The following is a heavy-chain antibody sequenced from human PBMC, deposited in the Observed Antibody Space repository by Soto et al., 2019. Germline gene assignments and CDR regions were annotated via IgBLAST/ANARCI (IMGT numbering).Heavy chain of an antibody. Sequence: QITLKESGPTLVKPTQTLTLTCTFSGFSLSTSGVGVGWIRQPPGKALEWLALIYWSDDNKRYSPSLKSRLTITKDTSKNQVVLTMTIMDPVDTATYYCAHRVRFGEFGYWGQGTLVTVSS. V-gene: IGHV2-5*01. D-gene: IGHD3-10*01. CDR2: IYWSDDNK. J-gene: IGHJ4*02. CDR1: GFSLSTSGVG. CDR3: AHRVRFGEFGY.